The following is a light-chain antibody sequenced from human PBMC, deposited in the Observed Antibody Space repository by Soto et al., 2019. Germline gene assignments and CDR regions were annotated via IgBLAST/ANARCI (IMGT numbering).Light chain of an antibody. J-gene: IGKJ4*01. CDR1: QDISKY. Sequence: DIQMTQSPSSLSASLVDRVTITCQASQDISKYLNWYQQRPGKAPKLLIYDASNLETGVPSRFSGSGSGTDFLFTISSLQPEDIATYFCQQYDDLPITFGGGTKVDIK. CDR3: QQYDDLPIT. V-gene: IGKV1-33*01. CDR2: DAS.